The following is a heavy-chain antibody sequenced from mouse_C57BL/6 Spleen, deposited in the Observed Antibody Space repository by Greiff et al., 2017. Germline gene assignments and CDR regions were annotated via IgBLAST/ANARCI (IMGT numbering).Heavy chain of an antibody. J-gene: IGHJ1*03. CDR1: GYAFSSSW. V-gene: IGHV1-82*01. D-gene: IGHD1-1*01. CDR3: ARPYYGSNWYFDV. Sequence: QVQLQQSGPELVKPGASVKISCKASGYAFSSSWMNWVKQRPGKGLEWIGRIYPGDGDPNYNGKFKGKATLTADKSSSTAYMQLSSLTSEDSAVYFCARPYYGSNWYFDVWGTGTTVTVSS. CDR2: IYPGDGDP.